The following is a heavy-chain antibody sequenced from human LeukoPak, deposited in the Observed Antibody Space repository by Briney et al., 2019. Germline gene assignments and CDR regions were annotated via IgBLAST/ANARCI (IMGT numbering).Heavy chain of an antibody. CDR3: ARVAPLPYCSGGSCYSSDYYYGMDV. J-gene: IGHJ6*02. V-gene: IGHV3-48*03. D-gene: IGHD2-15*01. CDR2: ISSSGSTI. CDR1: GFTFSSYE. Sequence: GGSLRLSCAASGFTFSSYEMDWVRQAPGKGLEWVSYISSSGSTIYYADSVKGRFTISRANAKNSLYLQMNSLRAEDTAVYYCARVAPLPYCSGGSCYSSDYYYGMDVWGQGTTVTVSS.